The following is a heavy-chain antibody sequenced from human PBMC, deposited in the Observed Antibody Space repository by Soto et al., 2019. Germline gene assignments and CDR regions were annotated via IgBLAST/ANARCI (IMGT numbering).Heavy chain of an antibody. D-gene: IGHD6-19*01. CDR1: GYSFTSYW. J-gene: IGHJ4*02. V-gene: IGHV5-51*01. CDR3: ARVGLFTERIAVAGFDY. Sequence: GESLKISCKGSGYSFTSYWIGWVRQMPGKGMEWMGIIYPGDSDTRYSPSFQGQVTISADKSISTAYLQWSSLKASDTAMYYCARVGLFTERIAVAGFDYWGQGTLVTVSS. CDR2: IYPGDSDT.